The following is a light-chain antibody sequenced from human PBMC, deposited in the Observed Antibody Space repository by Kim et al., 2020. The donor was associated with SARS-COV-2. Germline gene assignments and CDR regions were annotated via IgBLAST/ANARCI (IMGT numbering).Light chain of an antibody. J-gene: IGLJ3*02. CDR2: RDS. V-gene: IGLV1-47*01. Sequence: GQGVTISCSGSRSKIGNNYVSWFQPLPGPAPTLLIYRDSRRPSGVPERFSGSKSGTSASLPISGLRSEDEADYYCAAWDDSLSAVVFGGGTQLTVL. CDR3: AAWDDSLSAVV. CDR1: RSKIGNNY.